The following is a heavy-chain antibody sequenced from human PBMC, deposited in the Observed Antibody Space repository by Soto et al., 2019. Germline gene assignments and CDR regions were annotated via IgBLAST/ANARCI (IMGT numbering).Heavy chain of an antibody. J-gene: IGHJ4*02. CDR2: INAGNGNT. CDR1: GYTFTNYA. CDR3: ARVSGYYLPDY. Sequence: ASVKVSCKASGYTFTNYATHWVRQAPGQRLEWMGWINAGNGNTKYSQKFQGRVTITRDTSASTAYMELSSLRSEDTAVYYCARVSGYYLPDYWGQGTPVTVSS. V-gene: IGHV1-3*01. D-gene: IGHD5-12*01.